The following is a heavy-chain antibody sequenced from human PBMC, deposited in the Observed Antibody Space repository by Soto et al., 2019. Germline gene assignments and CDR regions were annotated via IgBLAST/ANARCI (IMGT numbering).Heavy chain of an antibody. V-gene: IGHV3-53*01. Sequence: GGSLRLSCAASGFTVSSNYMSWVRQAPGRGLEWVSVIYSGGSTYYADSVKGRFTISRDNSKNTLYLQMNSLRAEDTAVYYCARCMAYYYYGMDVWGQGTTVTVSS. J-gene: IGHJ6*02. CDR1: GFTVSSNY. CDR2: IYSGGST. D-gene: IGHD2-8*01. CDR3: ARCMAYYYYGMDV.